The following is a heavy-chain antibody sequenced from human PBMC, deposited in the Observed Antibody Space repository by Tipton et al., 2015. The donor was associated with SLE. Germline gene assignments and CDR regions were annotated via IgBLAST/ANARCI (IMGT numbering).Heavy chain of an antibody. D-gene: IGHD5-12*01. CDR3: ARGRRGYTAYVVPDY. Sequence: TLSLTCTVSGGSISSGGYYWSWIRQHPGKGLEWIGYMYYSGSTYYSPSLKSRVSISVDTSKNQFSLKLSSLTAADTAVYYCARGRRGYTAYVVPDYWGQGTQVTVSS. CDR2: MYYSGST. J-gene: IGHJ4*02. CDR1: GGSISSGGYY. V-gene: IGHV4-31*03.